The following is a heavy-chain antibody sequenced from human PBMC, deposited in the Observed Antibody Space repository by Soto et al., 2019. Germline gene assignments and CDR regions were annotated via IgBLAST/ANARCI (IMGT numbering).Heavy chain of an antibody. CDR1: GYSFTSYW. CDR3: ARGATSQLNYYYGMDV. J-gene: IGHJ6*02. CDR2: IDPSDSYT. V-gene: IGHV5-10-1*01. D-gene: IGHD1-26*01. Sequence: PGESLKISCKGSGYSFTSYWISWVRQMPGKGLEWMGRIDPSDSYTNYSPSFQGHVTILADKSISTAYLQWSSLKASDTAMYYCARGATSQLNYYYGMDVWGQGTTVTVSS.